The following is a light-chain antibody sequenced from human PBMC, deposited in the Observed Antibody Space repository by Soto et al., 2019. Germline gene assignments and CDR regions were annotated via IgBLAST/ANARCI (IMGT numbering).Light chain of an antibody. J-gene: IGKJ4*01. CDR1: QSSSRW. V-gene: IGKV1-5*03. CDR2: KAS. CDR3: QHQNRYFS. Sequence: DIQMTQSPSTLSTSVGDRVTITCRASQSSSRWLAWCQQRPGKAPKFLIYKASSLESGVSSRFSVSGSGTEYTLPISSLQPDDFSTYECQHQNRYFSIAGGTKVEI.